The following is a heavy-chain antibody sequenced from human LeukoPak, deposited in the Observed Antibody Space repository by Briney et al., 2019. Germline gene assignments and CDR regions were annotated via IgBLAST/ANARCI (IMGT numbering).Heavy chain of an antibody. CDR2: IKQDGSEK. CDR1: GFTFSSYW. Sequence: GGSLRLSCAASGFTFSSYWMSWVRQAPGKGLEWVASIKQDGSEKYYVDSVKGRFTISRDNAKNSLYLQMNSLRAEDTAVYYCARARDNWNDGDAFDIWGQGTMVTVSS. J-gene: IGHJ3*02. D-gene: IGHD1-1*01. V-gene: IGHV3-7*01. CDR3: ARARDNWNDGDAFDI.